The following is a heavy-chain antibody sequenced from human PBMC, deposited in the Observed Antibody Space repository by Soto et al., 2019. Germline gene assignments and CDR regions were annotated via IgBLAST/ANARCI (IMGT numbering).Heavy chain of an antibody. D-gene: IGHD2-8*01. Sequence: EVQLVAAGGGLVQSGGSQRLSCAASGFAFSSYWMHWIRQAPGKGRVWVSCINPDGSTTSYADSVNGRFAISRDNAKNTLDLQMNSLGAEDTAVYYCVGYCTNGACSDYWGQGTLVTVSS. CDR1: GFAFSSYW. V-gene: IGHV3-74*01. CDR3: VGYCTNGACSDY. J-gene: IGHJ4*02. CDR2: INPDGSTT.